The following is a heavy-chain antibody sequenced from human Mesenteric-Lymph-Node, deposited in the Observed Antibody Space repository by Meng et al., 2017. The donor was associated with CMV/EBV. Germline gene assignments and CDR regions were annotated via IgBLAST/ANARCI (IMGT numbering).Heavy chain of an antibody. J-gene: IGHJ4*02. CDR3: AKNSATAYNYYFDY. CDR1: GFTFSNFA. CDR2: ISGSGGGT. D-gene: IGHD5-24*01. V-gene: IGHV3-23*01. Sequence: ASGFTFSNFAMSWVRQAPGKGLEWVSSISGSGGGTYFADSVKGRFTFSRDNSRNTLYLQMNSLRAEDTAVYYCAKNSATAYNYYFDYWGQGTLVTVSS.